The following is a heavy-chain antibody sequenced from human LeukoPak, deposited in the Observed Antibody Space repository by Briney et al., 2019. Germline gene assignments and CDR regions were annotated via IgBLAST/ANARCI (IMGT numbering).Heavy chain of an antibody. CDR3: ARTLPSYCSSTSCYSAY. V-gene: IGHV3-21*01. CDR1: GFTFSSYS. J-gene: IGHJ4*02. Sequence: KPGGSLRLSCAASGFTFSSYSMNWVRQAPGKGLEWVSSISSSSSYIYYADSVEGRFTISRDNAKNSLYLQMNSLRAEDTAVYYCARTLPSYCSSTSCYSAYWGQGTLVTVSS. D-gene: IGHD2-2*01. CDR2: ISSSSSYI.